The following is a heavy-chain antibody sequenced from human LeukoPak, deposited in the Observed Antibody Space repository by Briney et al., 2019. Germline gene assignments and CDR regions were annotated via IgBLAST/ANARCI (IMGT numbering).Heavy chain of an antibody. CDR3: ARDLNDFWSGNNWFDP. CDR1: GGTFISYT. Sequence: SVKVSCKASGGTFISYTISWVRQAPGQGGEWMGRIIPILGIAHYAQKFQGSVTITADKSTSTAYMELSSLRSEDTAVYYCARDLNDFWSGNNWFDPWGQGTLVTVSS. D-gene: IGHD3-3*01. CDR2: IIPILGIA. J-gene: IGHJ5*02. V-gene: IGHV1-69*04.